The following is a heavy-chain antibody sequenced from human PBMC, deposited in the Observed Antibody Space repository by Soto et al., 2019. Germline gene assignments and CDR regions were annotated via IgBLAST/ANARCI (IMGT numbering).Heavy chain of an antibody. CDR2: ISYDGSNK. J-gene: IGHJ4*02. CDR1: GFTFSSYA. D-gene: IGHD2-2*01. CDR3: ARGLACISTSCYTYYFDY. V-gene: IGHV3-30-3*01. Sequence: GGSLRLSCAASGFTFSSYAMHWVRQAPGKGLEWVAVISYDGSNKYYADSVKGRFTISRDNSKNTLYLQMNSLRAEDTAVYYCARGLACISTSCYTYYFDYWGQGTLVTVSS.